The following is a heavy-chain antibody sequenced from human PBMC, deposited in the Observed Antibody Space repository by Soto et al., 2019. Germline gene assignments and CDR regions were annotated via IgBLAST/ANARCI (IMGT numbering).Heavy chain of an antibody. CDR2: VSIGGST. D-gene: IGHD2-15*01. CDR3: AKRRGAGGHFDY. Sequence: DVQLLESGGGLVQPEGSLRLSCAASGFTFSSYAMGWVRQGPGKGLEWVAVVSIGGSTHYADSVRGRFTSSRDHSKNTLSLQMNSLTAEDTAVYFCAKRRGAGGHFDYWGQGALVTVSS. CDR1: GFTFSSYA. J-gene: IGHJ4*02. V-gene: IGHV3-23*01.